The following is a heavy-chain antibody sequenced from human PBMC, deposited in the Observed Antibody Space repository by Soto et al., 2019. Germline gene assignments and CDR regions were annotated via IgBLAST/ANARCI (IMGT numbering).Heavy chain of an antibody. Sequence: QVQLVQSGAEVKKPGASVKVSCKASGYTFTSYGISWVRQAPGQGLEWMGWISAYNGNTNYAQKLQGRVTLTTDTATSTAYRELRSLRSDDTAVYYCAMTDSVHTTCFDYWGQGTLVTVSS. CDR3: AMTDSVHTTCFDY. V-gene: IGHV1-18*01. CDR2: ISAYNGNT. J-gene: IGHJ4*02. CDR1: GYTFTSYG. D-gene: IGHD1-1*01.